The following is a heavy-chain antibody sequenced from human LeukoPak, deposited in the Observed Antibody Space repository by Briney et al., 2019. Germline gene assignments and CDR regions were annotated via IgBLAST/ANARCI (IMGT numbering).Heavy chain of an antibody. J-gene: IGHJ5*02. CDR3: AREGTVRWFDP. Sequence: SETLSLTCIVSNYSISSGSYWTWIRQPPGRGLEWIGGIYHSGYTFYNPSLKSRVTISVDTSKNEFSLKLNSVTAADTTLYYCAREGTVRWFDPWGQGTLVTVYS. CDR2: IYHSGYT. V-gene: IGHV4-38-2*02. D-gene: IGHD1-14*01. CDR1: NYSISSGSY.